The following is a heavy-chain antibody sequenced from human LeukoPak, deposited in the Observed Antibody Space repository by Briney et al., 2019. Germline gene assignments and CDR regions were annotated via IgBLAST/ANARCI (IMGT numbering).Heavy chain of an antibody. J-gene: IGHJ3*01. CDR2: INHSGYT. V-gene: IGHV4-34*01. CDR3: ASGAICGSSCRAFDV. D-gene: IGHD6-13*01. Sequence: PSETLSLTCAVYGESFSGYFWGWIRQPPGTGLEWIGEINHSGYTNYKASLKSRATISRDTSKNQFSLTLNLVSAADTAVYYCASGAICGSSCRAFDVWGQGTMVTVSS. CDR1: GESFSGYF.